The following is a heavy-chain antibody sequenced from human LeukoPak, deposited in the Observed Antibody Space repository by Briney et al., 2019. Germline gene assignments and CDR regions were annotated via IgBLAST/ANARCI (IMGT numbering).Heavy chain of an antibody. CDR2: IYYSGST. CDR1: GGSISSGDYY. D-gene: IGHD4-17*01. J-gene: IGHJ4*02. V-gene: IGHV4-30-4*01. CDR3: ARGNLHYGDYVF. Sequence: SETQSLTCTVSGGSISSGDYYWRWIRQPPGKGLEWIGYIYYSGSTYYNPSLKSRVTISVDTSKNQFSLKLSSVTAADTAVYYCARGNLHYGDYVFWGQGTLVTVSS.